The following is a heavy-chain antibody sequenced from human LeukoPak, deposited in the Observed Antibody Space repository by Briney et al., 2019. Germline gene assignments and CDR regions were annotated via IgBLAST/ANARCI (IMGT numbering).Heavy chain of an antibody. J-gene: IGHJ4*02. V-gene: IGHV4-34*01. D-gene: IGHD6-19*01. CDR1: GGSFSGYY. Sequence: PSETLSLTCAVYGGSFSGYYWSWIRQPPGKGLEWIGEINHSGSTNYNPSLKSRVTISVDTSKNQFSLKLSSVTAADTAVYYCARTRGRIAVAAYWGQGTLVTVSS. CDR3: ARTRGRIAVAAY. CDR2: INHSGST.